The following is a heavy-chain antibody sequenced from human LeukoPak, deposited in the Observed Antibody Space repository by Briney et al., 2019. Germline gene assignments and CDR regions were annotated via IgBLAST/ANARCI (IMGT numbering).Heavy chain of an antibody. Sequence: SETLSLTRAVYGNSLNGHYWSWIRQPPGKGLEWIGEGSNNGGTKFNPSLKSRATISADTPNNQFTLKLSSVTAADTAVYYCAKNGQTGFSFDPWGQGTLVTVSS. CDR1: GNSLNGHY. J-gene: IGHJ5*02. D-gene: IGHD3-9*01. CDR3: AKNGQTGFSFDP. V-gene: IGHV4-34*01. CDR2: GSNNGGT.